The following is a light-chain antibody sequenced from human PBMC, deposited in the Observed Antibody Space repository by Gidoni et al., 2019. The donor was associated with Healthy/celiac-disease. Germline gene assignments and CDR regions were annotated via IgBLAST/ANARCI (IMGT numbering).Light chain of an antibody. CDR1: QSLSSY. Sequence: DIQMNPSPSSLSASVGDRVTITCRASQSLSSYLNWYQQKPGKAPKLLIYAASSLQSGVPSRFSGSGSGTDFTLTISSLQPEDFAVYYCQQSYSTPLSTFXPXTKVDIK. J-gene: IGKJ3*01. V-gene: IGKV1-39*01. CDR2: AAS. CDR3: QQSYSTPLST.